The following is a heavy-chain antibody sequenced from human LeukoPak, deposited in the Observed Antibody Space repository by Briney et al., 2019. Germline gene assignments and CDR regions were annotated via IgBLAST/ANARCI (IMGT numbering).Heavy chain of an antibody. CDR2: INNDGSST. CDR3: ARGGAFPFDY. J-gene: IGHJ4*02. V-gene: IGHV3-74*01. D-gene: IGHD3-16*01. Sequence: GGSLRLSCAASGFTFSSYWMHWVRQAPGKGLVWVSRINNDGSSTSYADSVKGRFSISRDNGKTTLYLQMNSLRAEDTAVYYCARGGAFPFDYWGQGTLVTVSS. CDR1: GFTFSSYW.